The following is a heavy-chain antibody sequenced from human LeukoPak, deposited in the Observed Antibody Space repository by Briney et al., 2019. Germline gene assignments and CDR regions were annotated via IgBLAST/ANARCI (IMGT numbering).Heavy chain of an antibody. D-gene: IGHD3-22*01. J-gene: IGHJ6*02. V-gene: IGHV3-7*05. CDR3: ARDGMVYYDSSGYYDSYYYGMDV. Sequence: GGSLRLSCAASGFTFSGSWMSWVRQAPGKGLEWVASINPDGGVTSYVGSVKGRFTISRDNAKNSLDLQMNSLRAEDTAVYYCARDGMVYYDSSGYYDSYYYGMDVWGQGTTVTVSS. CDR2: INPDGGVT. CDR1: GFTFSGSW.